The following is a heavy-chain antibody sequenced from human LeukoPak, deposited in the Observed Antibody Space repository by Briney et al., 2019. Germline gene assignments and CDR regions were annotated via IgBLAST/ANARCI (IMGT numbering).Heavy chain of an antibody. CDR2: INPGNGNT. CDR1: EYTFTNYG. V-gene: IGHV1-3*03. CDR3: ARDRAPKTVTSEVDAFDI. J-gene: IGHJ3*02. Sequence: ASVKVSCKASEYTFTNYGIHWVRQAPGQRLEWMGWINPGNGNTKYSEEFHGRVTITRDTSASTAYMELSSLRSEDMAVYYCARDRAPKTVTSEVDAFDIWGQGTVVTVYS. D-gene: IGHD4-17*01.